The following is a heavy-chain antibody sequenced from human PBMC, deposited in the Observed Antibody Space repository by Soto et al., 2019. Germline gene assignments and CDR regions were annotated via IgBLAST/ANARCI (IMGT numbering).Heavy chain of an antibody. CDR1: GFTFSSYA. CDR2: ISGSGGST. D-gene: IGHD3-22*01. CDR3: AKVRDYDSSGYYDY. V-gene: IGHV3-23*01. J-gene: IGHJ4*02. Sequence: EPLRLSCAASGFTFSSYAMSWVRQAPGKGLEWVSAISGSGGSTYYADSVKGRFTISRDNSKNTLYLQMNSLRAEDTAVYYCAKVRDYDSSGYYDYWGQGTLVTVSS.